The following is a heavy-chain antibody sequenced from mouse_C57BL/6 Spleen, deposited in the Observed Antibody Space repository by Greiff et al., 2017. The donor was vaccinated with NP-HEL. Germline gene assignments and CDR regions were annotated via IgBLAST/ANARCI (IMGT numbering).Heavy chain of an antibody. J-gene: IGHJ1*03. CDR2: IHPNSGST. V-gene: IGHV1-64*01. CDR1: GYTFTSYW. D-gene: IGHD1-1*01. CDR3: ARRGSSYGGDFDV. Sequence: QVHVKQPGAELVKPGASVKLSCKASGYTFTSYWMHWVKQRPGQGLEWIGMIHPNSGSTNYNEKFKSKATLTVDKSSSTAYMQLSSLTSEDSADYDCARRGSSYGGDFDVRGTGTTVTVST.